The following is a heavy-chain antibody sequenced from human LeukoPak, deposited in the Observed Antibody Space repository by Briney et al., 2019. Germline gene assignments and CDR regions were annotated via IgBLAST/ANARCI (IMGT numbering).Heavy chain of an antibody. D-gene: IGHD3-3*01. CDR1: GFSLSTRGVG. J-gene: IGHJ4*02. CDR2: IYWNDDK. Sequence: SGPTLVKPTQTLTLTCTFSGFSLSTRGVGVGWIRQPPGKALEWLALIYWNDDKRYSPSLKSRLTITKDTSKNQVVLTMTNMDPVDTATYYCAHVPGGGYDFWSGYYCDYWGQGTLVTVSS. V-gene: IGHV2-5*01. CDR3: AHVPGGGYDFWSGYYCDY.